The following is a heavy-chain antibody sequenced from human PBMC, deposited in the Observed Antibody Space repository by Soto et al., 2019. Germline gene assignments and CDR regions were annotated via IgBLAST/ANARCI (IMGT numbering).Heavy chain of an antibody. CDR2: IKSKTDGGTT. Sequence: GSLRLSCAASGFTFSNAWMSWVRQAPGKGLEWVGRIKSKTDGGTTDYAAPVKGRFTISRDDSKNTLYLQMNSLKTEDTAVYYCTTEAYSSSWYVDYWGQGTLVTVSS. D-gene: IGHD6-13*01. V-gene: IGHV3-15*01. CDR3: TTEAYSSSWYVDY. J-gene: IGHJ4*02. CDR1: GFTFSNAW.